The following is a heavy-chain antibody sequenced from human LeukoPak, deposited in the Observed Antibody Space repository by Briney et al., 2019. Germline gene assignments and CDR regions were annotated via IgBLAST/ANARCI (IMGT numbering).Heavy chain of an antibody. V-gene: IGHV4-39*07. D-gene: IGHD1-14*01. CDR3: ARGPNRETYYFDY. Sequence: PSETLSLTCTVSGGSISSSSYYWGWIRQPPGKGLEWIGSIYYSGSTYYNPSLKSRVTISVDTSKNQFSLKPSSVTAADTAVYYCARGPNRETYYFDYWGQGTLVTVSS. J-gene: IGHJ4*02. CDR1: GGSISSSSYY. CDR2: IYYSGST.